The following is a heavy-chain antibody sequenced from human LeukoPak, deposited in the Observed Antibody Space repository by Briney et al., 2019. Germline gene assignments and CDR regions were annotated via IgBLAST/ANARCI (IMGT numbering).Heavy chain of an antibody. CDR3: ARARGGYDFDY. Sequence: GGSLRLSCAASRFTFSSYWMSWVRQAPGKGLEWVANIKQDGSEKYYVDSVKGRFTISRDNAKNSLYLQLNSLRAEDTAVHYCARARGGYDFDYWGQGTLVTVSS. CDR2: IKQDGSEK. CDR1: RFTFSSYW. J-gene: IGHJ4*02. D-gene: IGHD5-12*01. V-gene: IGHV3-7*03.